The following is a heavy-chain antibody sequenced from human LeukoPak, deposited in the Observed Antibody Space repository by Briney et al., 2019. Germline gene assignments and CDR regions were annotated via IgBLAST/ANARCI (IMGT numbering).Heavy chain of an antibody. CDR1: GFPFSSYS. J-gene: IGHJ4*02. Sequence: GGSLRLSCAASGFPFSSYSMSWVRQAPGKGLEWVSAITGSGDYTDYADSVKGRFTISRDNSKSTLFLQMYSLRVEDTAVYYCAKRSRDSSGWFDYWGQGTLVTVSS. D-gene: IGHD6-19*01. CDR3: AKRSRDSSGWFDY. V-gene: IGHV3-23*01. CDR2: ITGSGDYT.